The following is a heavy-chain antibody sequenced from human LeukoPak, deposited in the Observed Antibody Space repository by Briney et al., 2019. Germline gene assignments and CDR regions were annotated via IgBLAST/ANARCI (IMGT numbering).Heavy chain of an antibody. CDR1: GXSISSSTYY. CDR2: ISYSGTT. Sequence: PSETLSLTCTVSGXSISSSTYYWGWIRQPPGKGLEWIGAISYSGTTYYNPSLRSRVSISVDTSKNHFSLSLTSVTAAGTALYYCASAPRQASIGGLDYWGQGTLVTVSS. CDR3: ASAPRQASIGGLDY. V-gene: IGHV4-39*02. J-gene: IGHJ4*02. D-gene: IGHD3-16*01.